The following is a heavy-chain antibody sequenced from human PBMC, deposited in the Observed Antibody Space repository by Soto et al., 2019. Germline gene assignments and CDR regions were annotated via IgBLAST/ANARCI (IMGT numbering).Heavy chain of an antibody. CDR2: INPSGGTT. Sequence: QVQLVQSGAEVKKPGASVKVSCKASGYTFTSYYMHWVRQAPGQGLEWMGIINPSGGTTGYAQNFQGRVTMTRDTSTSTVYMELSSLRSEDTAVYYCARVAQYERSAYSVYPFDYWGQGTLVTVSS. V-gene: IGHV1-46*01. CDR1: GYTFTSYY. D-gene: IGHD3-22*01. CDR3: ARVAQYERSAYSVYPFDY. J-gene: IGHJ4*02.